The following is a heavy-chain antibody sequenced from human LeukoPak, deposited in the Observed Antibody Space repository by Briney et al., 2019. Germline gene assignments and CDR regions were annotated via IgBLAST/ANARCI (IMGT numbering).Heavy chain of an antibody. Sequence: GGSLRLSCAASGFTLSSYAMSWVRQAPGKGLEWVSYISSSGSTIYYADSVKGRFTISRDNAKNSLYLQMNSLRAEDTAVYYCARELMEDYDYVWGSYRGHYYYYYMDVWGKGTTVTVSS. D-gene: IGHD3-16*02. V-gene: IGHV3-48*04. CDR1: GFTLSSYA. CDR2: ISSSGSTI. J-gene: IGHJ6*03. CDR3: ARELMEDYDYVWGSYRGHYYYYYMDV.